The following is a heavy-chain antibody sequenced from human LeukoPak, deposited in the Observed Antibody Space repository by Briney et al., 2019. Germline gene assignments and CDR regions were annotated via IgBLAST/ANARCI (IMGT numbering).Heavy chain of an antibody. CDR2: IYYSGST. D-gene: IGHD3-9*01. CDR1: GGSISSYD. CDR3: ARADWLLRDPDAFDI. Sequence: SETLSLTCTVSGGSISSYDWSWIRQPPGKGLEWIGYIYYSGSTNYNPSLKSRVTISVDTSKNQFSLKLSSGTAADTAVYYCARADWLLRDPDAFDIWGQGTMVTVSS. V-gene: IGHV4-59*08. J-gene: IGHJ3*02.